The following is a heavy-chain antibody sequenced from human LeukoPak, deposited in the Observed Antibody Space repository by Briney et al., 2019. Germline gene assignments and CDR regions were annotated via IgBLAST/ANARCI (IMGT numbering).Heavy chain of an antibody. Sequence: SETLSLTCTVSGGSLSSSDYYWGWIRQPPGKGLEWIGSIFYSGNTYYNPTLKSRVTISVDTSKNQFSLKLSSVTAADTAVYYCARRRSSSYFDYWGQGTLVTVSS. CDR2: IFYSGNT. CDR3: ARRRSSSYFDY. D-gene: IGHD6-6*01. CDR1: GGSLSSSDYY. J-gene: IGHJ4*02. V-gene: IGHV4-39*01.